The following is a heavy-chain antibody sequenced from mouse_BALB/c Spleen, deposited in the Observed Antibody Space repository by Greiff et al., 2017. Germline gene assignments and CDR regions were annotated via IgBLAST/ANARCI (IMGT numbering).Heavy chain of an antibody. CDR3: ARVGSSSPFAY. J-gene: IGHJ3*01. CDR2: ISSGGST. Sequence: EVQLVESGGGLVKPGGSLKLSCAASGFTFSSYAMSWVRQTPEKRLEWVASISSGGSTYYPDSVKGRFTISRDNARNILYLQMSSLRSEDTAMYYCARVGSSSPFAYWGQGTLVTVSA. V-gene: IGHV5-6-5*01. CDR1: GFTFSSYA. D-gene: IGHD1-1*01.